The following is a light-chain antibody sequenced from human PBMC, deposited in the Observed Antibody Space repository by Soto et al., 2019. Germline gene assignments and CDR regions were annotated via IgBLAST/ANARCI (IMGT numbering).Light chain of an antibody. Sequence: QSVLSQPPSASGTPGQRVTISCSGSSSNIGSKTVTWYQQLPGTAPQLLVYSNNLRPSGVPDRFSGSKSGTSASLAISGLQSEDEADYYCAAFDDSLNGDVFGTGTKLTVL. J-gene: IGLJ1*01. CDR2: SNN. V-gene: IGLV1-44*01. CDR3: AAFDDSLNGDV. CDR1: SSNIGSKT.